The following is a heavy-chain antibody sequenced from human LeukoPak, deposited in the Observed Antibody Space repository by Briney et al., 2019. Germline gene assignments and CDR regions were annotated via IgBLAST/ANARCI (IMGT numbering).Heavy chain of an antibody. V-gene: IGHV4-59*08. D-gene: IGHD6-6*01. CDR3: ARGRMAARPSGRAPGSFDY. J-gene: IGHJ4*02. Sequence: SETLSLTCTVSGGSIYNYYWSWIRQPPGKGLEWIGYIYHSGSTNYNPSLKSRVTISVDTSKNQFSLKLSSVTAADTAVYYCARGRMAARPSGRAPGSFDYWGRGTLVTVSS. CDR1: GGSIYNYY. CDR2: IYHSGST.